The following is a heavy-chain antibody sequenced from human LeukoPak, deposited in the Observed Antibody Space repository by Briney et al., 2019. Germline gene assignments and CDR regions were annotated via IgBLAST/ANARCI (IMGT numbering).Heavy chain of an antibody. J-gene: IGHJ4*02. Sequence: PGGSLRLSCAASGFTFSNYDIHWVRQTPGKGLEWVAVISYDGSKKFYGDSVKGRFTISRDSSKNTLSLQMTNLRPEDTALYYCGRPPLQRKRWLPIDDWGQGALVTVSS. V-gene: IGHV3-30*03. CDR2: ISYDGSKK. D-gene: IGHD5-24*01. CDR3: GRPPLQRKRWLPIDD. CDR1: GFTFSNYD.